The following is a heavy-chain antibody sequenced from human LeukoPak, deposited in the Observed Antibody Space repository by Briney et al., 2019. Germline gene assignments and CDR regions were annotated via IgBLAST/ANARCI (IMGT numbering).Heavy chain of an antibody. J-gene: IGHJ4*02. CDR1: GDFISRNY. V-gene: IGHV4-59*01. CDR2: IYMGGSI. Sequence: PSDTLSLPCSVSGDFISRNYWSWTRQPPGKGLEWLGFIYMGGSINYNPSLKSRVTISVDTSKNQFSLRLTSVTPADTAVYYCAREIWLQDGHTIDYGGPGTLVTVSS. CDR3: AREIWLQDGHTIDY. D-gene: IGHD5-24*01.